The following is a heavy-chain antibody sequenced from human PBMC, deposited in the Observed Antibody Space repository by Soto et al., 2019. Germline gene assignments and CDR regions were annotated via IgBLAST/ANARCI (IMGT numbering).Heavy chain of an antibody. CDR2: IYSNGNS. CDR3: ARDGRTSGHYLDF. J-gene: IGHJ4*02. V-gene: IGHV4-31*03. CDR1: GGSISSGGFY. Sequence: QVQLQESGPGLVKPSQTLSLTCTVSGGSISSGGFYWSWIRQLPGKGLEWIGFIYSNGNSYYNPSLKSRVNISLDTSQNKFSLKISSVTVADTAVYYCARDGRTSGHYLDFWGQGTLVTVSP. D-gene: IGHD2-15*01.